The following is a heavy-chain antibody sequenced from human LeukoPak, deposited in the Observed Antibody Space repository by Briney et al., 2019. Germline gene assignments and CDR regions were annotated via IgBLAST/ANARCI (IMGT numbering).Heavy chain of an antibody. Sequence: SETLSLTCAVYGGSFSGYYWSWIRQPPGKGLEWIGYIYYSGSTYYNPSLKSRVTISADTSKNQFSLKLSSVTAADTAVYYCARIGYCSGGSCYSNWFDPWGQGTLVTVSS. J-gene: IGHJ5*02. CDR1: GGSFSGYY. CDR2: IYYSGST. V-gene: IGHV4-30-4*08. CDR3: ARIGYCSGGSCYSNWFDP. D-gene: IGHD2-15*01.